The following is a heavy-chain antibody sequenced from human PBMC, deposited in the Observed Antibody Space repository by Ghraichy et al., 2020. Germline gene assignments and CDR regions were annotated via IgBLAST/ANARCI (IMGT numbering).Heavy chain of an antibody. Sequence: GGSLRLSCAASGFTFSSYAMSWVRQAPGKGLEWVSTISGSGGSTYYADSVKGRFTISRDNSKNTLYLQINSLRAEDTAVYYCAKWFIPSDYYGMDVWGQGTTVTVSS. CDR2: ISGSGGST. V-gene: IGHV3-23*01. D-gene: IGHD3-10*01. CDR3: AKWFIPSDYYGMDV. J-gene: IGHJ6*02. CDR1: GFTFSSYA.